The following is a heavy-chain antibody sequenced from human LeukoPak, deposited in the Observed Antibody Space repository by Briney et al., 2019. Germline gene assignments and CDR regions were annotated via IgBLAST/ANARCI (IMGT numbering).Heavy chain of an antibody. V-gene: IGHV1-8*01. D-gene: IGHD1-14*01. CDR3: ARRGPNRNYPDY. J-gene: IGHJ4*02. CDR1: GYTFTSYD. Sequence: ASVKVSCKASGYTFTSYDINWVRQATGQGLEWMGWMNPNSGNTGYAQKFQGRVTMTRNTSITTAYMELSSLRSEDTAVYYCARRGPNRNYPDYWGQGTLVTVSS. CDR2: MNPNSGNT.